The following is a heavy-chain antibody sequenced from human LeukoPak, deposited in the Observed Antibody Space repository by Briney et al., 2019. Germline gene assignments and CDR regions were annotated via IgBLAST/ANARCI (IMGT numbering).Heavy chain of an antibody. V-gene: IGHV4-38-2*02. J-gene: IGHJ4*02. CDR2: IYHSGST. CDR3: AKRYCSSTTCYDDRGAFDY. CDR1: GYSISSGNY. Sequence: SETLSLTCTVSGYSISSGNYWDWIRQTPGKGREWIGSIYHSGSTYYNPSPKRRVTISVDTSKNQFSLKLSSVTAADTAVYYCAKRYCSSTTCYDDRGAFDYWGQGTLVTVSS. D-gene: IGHD2-2*01.